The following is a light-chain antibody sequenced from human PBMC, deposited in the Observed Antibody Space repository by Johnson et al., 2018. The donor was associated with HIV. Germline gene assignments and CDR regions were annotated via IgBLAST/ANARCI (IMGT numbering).Light chain of an antibody. J-gene: IGLJ1*01. V-gene: IGLV1-51*01. Sequence: QSVLTQPPSVSAAAGQKVTISCSGTYSNIEHNYVSWYQQLPGTAHKLLIYGTTKRPSGIPDRFSGSKSGTSATLGITGLQTGDEADYYCGTWDSSLSAFYVFGTGTKFTVL. CDR2: GTT. CDR1: YSNIEHNY. CDR3: GTWDSSLSAFYV.